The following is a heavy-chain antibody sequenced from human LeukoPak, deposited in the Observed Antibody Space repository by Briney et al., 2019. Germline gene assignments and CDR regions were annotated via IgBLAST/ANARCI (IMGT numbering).Heavy chain of an antibody. CDR2: INPNSGGT. V-gene: IGHV1-2*02. Sequence: ASVKVSCKASGYTFTGYYMHWVRQAPGQGLEWMGWINPNSGGTNYAQKFQGRVTLTRDTSTSTVYMELSSLRSEDTAIYYCARIRDGYNDAYDLWGQGAVVTVPS. D-gene: IGHD5-24*01. J-gene: IGHJ3*01. CDR3: ARIRDGYNDAYDL. CDR1: GYTFTGYY.